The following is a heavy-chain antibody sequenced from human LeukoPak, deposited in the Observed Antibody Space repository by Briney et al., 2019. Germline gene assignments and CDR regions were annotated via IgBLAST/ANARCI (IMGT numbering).Heavy chain of an antibody. CDR1: GFTFDDYA. CDR3: AKDGYGDYGGDIDY. Sequence: PGGSLRLSCAASGFTFDDYAMHWVRQAPGKGLEWVSGISWNSGSIGYADSVKGRFTISRDNAKNSLYLQMNSLRAEDTALYYCAKDGYGDYGGDIDYWGQGTLVTVSS. J-gene: IGHJ4*02. D-gene: IGHD4-17*01. V-gene: IGHV3-9*01. CDR2: ISWNSGSI.